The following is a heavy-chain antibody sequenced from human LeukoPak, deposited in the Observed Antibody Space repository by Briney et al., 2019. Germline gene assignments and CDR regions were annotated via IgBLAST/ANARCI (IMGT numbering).Heavy chain of an antibody. CDR2: ISAYNGNT. Sequence: ASVKVSCKASGYTFTSYGISWVRQAPGQGLEWMGWISAYNGNTNYVQKLQGRVTMTTDTSTSTAYMELRSLRSDDTAVYYCARGLGDFWSGPYYFDYWGQGTLVTVSS. CDR1: GYTFTSYG. V-gene: IGHV1-18*01. J-gene: IGHJ4*02. CDR3: ARGLGDFWSGPYYFDY. D-gene: IGHD3-3*01.